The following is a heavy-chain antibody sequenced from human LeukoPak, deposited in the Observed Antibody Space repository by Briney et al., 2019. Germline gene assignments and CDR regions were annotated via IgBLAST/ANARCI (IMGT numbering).Heavy chain of an antibody. Sequence: ASVKVSCKASGYTFTSYDINWVRQATGQGLEWMGWMNPNSGNTGYAQKFQGRVTMTRNTSISTAYMELSSLRSEDTAVYYCARGEVGTITMIVVVKRYNFDYWGQGTLVTVSS. V-gene: IGHV1-8*02. J-gene: IGHJ4*02. CDR1: GYTFTSYD. D-gene: IGHD3-22*01. CDR3: ARGEVGTITMIVVVKRYNFDY. CDR2: MNPNSGNT.